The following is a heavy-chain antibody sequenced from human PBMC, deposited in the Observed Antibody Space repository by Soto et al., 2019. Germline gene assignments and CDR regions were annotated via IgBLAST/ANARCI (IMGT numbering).Heavy chain of an antibody. Sequence: QVQLVESGGGVVQPGRSLRLSCAASGFTFSSYGMHWVRQAPGKGLEWVAVIWYDGSNKYYADSVKGRFTISRDNSKNTLYLQMNSRRAEDTAVYYCATLNQAKGSWFDPWGQGTLVTVSS. D-gene: IGHD2-2*01. J-gene: IGHJ5*02. CDR3: ATLNQAKGSWFDP. CDR1: GFTFSSYG. V-gene: IGHV3-33*01. CDR2: IWYDGSNK.